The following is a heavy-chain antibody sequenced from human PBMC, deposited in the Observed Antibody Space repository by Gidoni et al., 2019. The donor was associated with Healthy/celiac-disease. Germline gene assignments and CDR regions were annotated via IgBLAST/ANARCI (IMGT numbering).Heavy chain of an antibody. CDR2: IDPSDSYT. CDR3: AREIVVVVAATQNWFDP. D-gene: IGHD2-15*01. J-gene: IGHJ5*02. V-gene: IGHV5-10-1*01. Sequence: EVQLVQSGAEVNKPGESLRISCKGSGYSFTSYWISWVRQMPGKGLEWMGRIDPSDSYTNYSPSFQGHVTISADKSISTAYLQWSSLKASDTAMYYCAREIVVVVAATQNWFDPWGQGTLVTVSS. CDR1: GYSFTSYW.